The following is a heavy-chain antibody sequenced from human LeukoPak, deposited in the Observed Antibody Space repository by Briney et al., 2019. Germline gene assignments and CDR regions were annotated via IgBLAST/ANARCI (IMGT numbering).Heavy chain of an antibody. Sequence: SETLSLTCTVSGGSISSYDWSWIRQPPGKGLEWIGSLYDSGSTNYNPSLKSRVTISVDTSKNQFSLKLSSVTAADTAVYYCARSPPRYGGPRSFLDYWGQGTLVTVSS. V-gene: IGHV4-59*01. D-gene: IGHD4-23*01. J-gene: IGHJ4*02. CDR3: ARSPPRYGGPRSFLDY. CDR1: GGSISSYD. CDR2: LYDSGST.